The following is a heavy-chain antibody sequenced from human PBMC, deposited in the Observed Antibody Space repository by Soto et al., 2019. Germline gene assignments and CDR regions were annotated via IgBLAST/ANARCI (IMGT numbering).Heavy chain of an antibody. CDR2: INHSGRT. J-gene: IGHJ4*02. V-gene: IGHV4-34*01. D-gene: IGHD3-16*02. Sequence: PSETLSLTCAVYGGSLSGFFWSWIRQSPGKGLEWVGEINHSGRTNYNPSLKSRLSISVDTSKSRFSLRLSSVTAADTAVYYCARGRGLYHFWGQGTLVTVSS. CDR3: ARGRGLYHF. CDR1: GGSLSGFF.